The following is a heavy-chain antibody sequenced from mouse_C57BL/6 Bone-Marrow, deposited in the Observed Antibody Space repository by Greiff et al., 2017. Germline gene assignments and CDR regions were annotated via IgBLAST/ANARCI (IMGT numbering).Heavy chain of an antibody. CDR2: IYPRSGNT. CDR3: ARGGGGIFDY. CDR1: GYTFTSYG. J-gene: IGHJ2*01. V-gene: IGHV1-81*01. Sequence: QVQLQQSGAELARPGASVKLSCKASGYTFTSYGISWVKQRTGQGLEWIGEIYPRSGNTYYNEKFKGKATLTADKSSSTAYMELRSLTSEASAVDFCARGGGGIFDYWGQGTTLTVSS. D-gene: IGHD1-1*02.